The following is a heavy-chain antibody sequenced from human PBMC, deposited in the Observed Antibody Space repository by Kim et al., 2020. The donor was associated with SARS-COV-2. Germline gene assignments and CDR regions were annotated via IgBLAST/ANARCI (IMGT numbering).Heavy chain of an antibody. V-gene: IGHV3-7*03. CDR1: GFTFSNYW. Sequence: GGSLRLSCAASGFTFSNYWMTWVRQAPGKGLEWVANIKQHGSEIYYVDSVKGRFTISRDDAKNSLYLQMNSLRAEVTALYYCARSNAMDVWGQGTTVTVSS. CDR2: IKQHGSEI. CDR3: ARSNAMDV. J-gene: IGHJ6*02.